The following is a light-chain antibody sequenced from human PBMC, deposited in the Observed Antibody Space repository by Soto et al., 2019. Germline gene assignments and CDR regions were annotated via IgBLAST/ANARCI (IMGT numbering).Light chain of an antibody. Sequence: DIQMTQSPSSLSASVGDRVTITCQASQDIRNYLNWYQQKPGEAPKLLIYDASTLEVGAPSRFSGSGSGTDFTFTISSLQPEDIATYYCQHYDSLPPITFGQGTRLEIK. J-gene: IGKJ5*01. CDR3: QHYDSLPPIT. CDR1: QDIRNY. CDR2: DAS. V-gene: IGKV1-33*01.